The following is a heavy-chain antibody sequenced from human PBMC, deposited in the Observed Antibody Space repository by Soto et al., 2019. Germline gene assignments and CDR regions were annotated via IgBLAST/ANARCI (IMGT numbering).Heavy chain of an antibody. D-gene: IGHD6-19*01. V-gene: IGHV4-59*08. CDR3: ARQGGWYEVDY. CDR2: VYYSGST. Sequence: WTWIRQPPGKGLEWIGSVYYSGSTNYHPSLESRVTISVDTSKNQFSLKLTSVTAADTAVYYCARQGGWYEVDYWGQGTLVTVSS. J-gene: IGHJ4*02.